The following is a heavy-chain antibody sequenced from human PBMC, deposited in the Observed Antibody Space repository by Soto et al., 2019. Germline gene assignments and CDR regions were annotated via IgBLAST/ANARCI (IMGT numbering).Heavy chain of an antibody. CDR2: IYSGGST. J-gene: IGHJ2*01. CDR3: ARVYYYDSSGYYYESWYFDL. CDR1: GFTVSSNY. D-gene: IGHD3-22*01. Sequence: VGSLRLSCAASGFTVSSNYMSWVRQAPGKGLEWVSVIYSGGSTYYADSVKGRFTISRDNSKNTLYLQMNSLRAEDTAVYYCARVYYYDSSGYYYESWYFDLWGRGTLVTVS. V-gene: IGHV3-53*01.